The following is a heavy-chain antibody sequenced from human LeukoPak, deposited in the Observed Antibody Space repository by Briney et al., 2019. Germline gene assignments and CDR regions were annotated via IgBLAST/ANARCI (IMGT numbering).Heavy chain of an antibody. D-gene: IGHD3-10*01. Sequence: GGSLRLSCAASGFTFSSCGMHWVRQAPGKGLEWVAVISYDGSNKYYADSVKGRFTISRDNSKNTLYLQMNSLRAEDTAVYYCAKDDAKWFGELLYYFDYWGQGTLVTVSS. V-gene: IGHV3-30*18. CDR3: AKDDAKWFGELLYYFDY. CDR2: ISYDGSNK. CDR1: GFTFSSCG. J-gene: IGHJ4*02.